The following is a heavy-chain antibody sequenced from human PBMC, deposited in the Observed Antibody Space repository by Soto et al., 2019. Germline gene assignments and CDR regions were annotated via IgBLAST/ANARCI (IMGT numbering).Heavy chain of an antibody. V-gene: IGHV3-48*01. J-gene: IGHJ6*04. CDR3: ARVGGFLESLLAPLMDV. CDR1: GFTFSSYS. D-gene: IGHD3-3*01. CDR2: ISSSSSTI. Sequence: GGSLRLSCAASGFTFSSYSMNWVRQAPGKGLEWVSYISSSSSTIYYADSVKGRFTISRDNAKNSLYLHMNSLRAEDTAVYYCARVGGFLESLLAPLMDVWGKGTTVTVSS.